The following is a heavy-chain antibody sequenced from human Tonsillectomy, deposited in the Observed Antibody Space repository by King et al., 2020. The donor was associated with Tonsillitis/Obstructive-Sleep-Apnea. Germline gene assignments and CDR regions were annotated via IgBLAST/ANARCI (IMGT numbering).Heavy chain of an antibody. Sequence: ITLKESGPTLVKPTQTLTLTCTFSGFSLSTSGVGVGWIRQPPGKALEWLALIYWDDDKRYSPSLKSRLTINKDTSKNQVDLTMTNMDPVDTATYYCAHRLDEDYMDVWGKGTTVTVSS. J-gene: IGHJ6*03. D-gene: IGHD2-2*03. CDR2: IYWDDDK. V-gene: IGHV2-5*02. CDR3: AHRLDEDYMDV. CDR1: GFSLSTSGVG.